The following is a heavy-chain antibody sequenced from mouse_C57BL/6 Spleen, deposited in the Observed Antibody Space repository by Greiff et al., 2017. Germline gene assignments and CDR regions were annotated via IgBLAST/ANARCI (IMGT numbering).Heavy chain of an antibody. CDR3: ARRGNYSYFDY. Sequence: QVQLQQPGAELVRPGTSVKLSCKASGYTFTSYWMHWVKQRPGQGLEWIGVIDPSDSYTNYNQKFKGKATLTVDTSSSTAYMQLSSLTSEDSAVYYCARRGNYSYFDYWGKGTTLTVSS. J-gene: IGHJ2*01. D-gene: IGHD2-1*01. CDR2: IDPSDSYT. V-gene: IGHV1-59*01. CDR1: GYTFTSYW.